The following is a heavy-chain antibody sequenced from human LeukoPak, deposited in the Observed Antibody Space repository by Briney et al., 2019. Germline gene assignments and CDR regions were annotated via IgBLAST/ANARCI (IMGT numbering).Heavy chain of an antibody. CDR2: INPNSGGT. D-gene: IGHD3-10*01. J-gene: IGHJ3*02. V-gene: IGHV1-2*04. CDR3: ARDGLLWFGEAPGAFDI. CDR1: GYTFTSYG. Sequence: ASVKVSCKASGYTFTSYGISWVRQAPGQGLEWMGWINPNSGGTNYAQKFQGWVTMTRDTSISTAYMELSRLRSDDTAVYYCARDGLLWFGEAPGAFDIWGQGTMVTVSS.